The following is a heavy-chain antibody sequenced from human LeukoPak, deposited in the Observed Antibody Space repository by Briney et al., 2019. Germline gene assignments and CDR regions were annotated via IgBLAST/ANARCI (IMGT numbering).Heavy chain of an antibody. D-gene: IGHD3-22*01. V-gene: IGHV1-69*13. CDR1: GYTFTSNY. Sequence: ASVKVSCKASGYTFTSNYIHWVRQAPGQGLEWMGGIIPIFGTANYAQKFQGRVTITADESTSTAYMELSSLRSEDTAVYYCARVPFLNYYDSSGFHRYYFDYWGQGTLVTVSS. J-gene: IGHJ4*02. CDR3: ARVPFLNYYDSSGFHRYYFDY. CDR2: IIPIFGTA.